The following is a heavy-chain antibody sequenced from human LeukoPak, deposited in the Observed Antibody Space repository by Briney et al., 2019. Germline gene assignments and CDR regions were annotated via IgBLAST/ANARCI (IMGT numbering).Heavy chain of an antibody. V-gene: IGHV3-23*01. CDR1: GFTFTSYA. Sequence: PGGSLRLSCAASGFTFTSYAMNWVRQAPGKGLEWVSGIRVGGETYYADSVKGRFTISRDISENTLHLQMSGLRAEDTAVYYCAKRGGFGELDAFDIWGQGTMVTVSS. CDR3: AKRGGFGELDAFDI. CDR2: IRVGGET. D-gene: IGHD3-10*01. J-gene: IGHJ3*02.